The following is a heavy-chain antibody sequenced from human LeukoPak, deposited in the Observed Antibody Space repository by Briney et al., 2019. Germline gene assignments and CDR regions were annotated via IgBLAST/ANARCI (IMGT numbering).Heavy chain of an antibody. D-gene: IGHD2-21*01. Sequence: GGSLRLSCAASGFTFSSYSMDWVRQAPGKGLEWVSYISSSSSTIYYADSVKGRFTISRDNAKNSLYLQMNSLRAEDTAVYYCARDSPNEGILWWSIDYWGQGTLVTVSS. CDR3: ARDSPNEGILWWSIDY. CDR2: ISSSSSTI. J-gene: IGHJ4*02. CDR1: GFTFSSYS. V-gene: IGHV3-48*04.